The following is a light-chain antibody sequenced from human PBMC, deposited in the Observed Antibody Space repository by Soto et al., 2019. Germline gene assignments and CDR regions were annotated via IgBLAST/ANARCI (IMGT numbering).Light chain of an antibody. J-gene: IGKJ3*01. CDR1: QDIRNH. CDR2: DVS. CDR3: QQYHSLPFT. V-gene: IGKV1-33*01. Sequence: DLPMTQSPPSLSASVGDRVMITCRASQDIRNHLQWYQQKPGKTPELLIYDVSNLQRGVPSRFSGDGSGTYFTVTINTLQPEDVATYYCQQYHSLPFTFGPGTKV.